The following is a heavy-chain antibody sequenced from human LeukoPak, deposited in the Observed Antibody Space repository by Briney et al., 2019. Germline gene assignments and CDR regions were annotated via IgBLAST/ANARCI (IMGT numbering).Heavy chain of an antibody. J-gene: IGHJ5*02. Sequence: SETLSLTCSVSGGSMNSGGDYWTWIRQPAGKQLEWIGLIYTGGSTNYNPSLKSRVTISIDTSKNQFSLKLTSVTVADTAVYYSARDFWPWGQGTLVTVSS. CDR2: IYTGGST. CDR1: GGSMNSGGDY. D-gene: IGHD3-3*01. V-gene: IGHV4-61*02. CDR3: ARDFWP.